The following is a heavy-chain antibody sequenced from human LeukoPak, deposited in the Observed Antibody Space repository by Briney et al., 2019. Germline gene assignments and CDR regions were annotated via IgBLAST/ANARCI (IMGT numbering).Heavy chain of an antibody. D-gene: IGHD2-21*02. CDR1: GFTLSSYA. CDR2: ISGSGSST. V-gene: IGHV3-23*01. Sequence: GGSLRLSCAASGFTLSSYAMAWVRQAPGKGLQWVSAISGSGSSTYYADSVKGRFTIPRDNSKNTLFLQMNSLRAEDTAVYYCAGSSCGGNCYSGFDYWGQGTLVTLSS. J-gene: IGHJ4*02. CDR3: AGSSCGGNCYSGFDY.